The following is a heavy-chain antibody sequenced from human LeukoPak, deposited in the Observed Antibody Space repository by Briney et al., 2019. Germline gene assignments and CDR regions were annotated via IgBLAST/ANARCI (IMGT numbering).Heavy chain of an antibody. J-gene: IGHJ5*02. CDR1: GGPVNSFD. V-gene: IGHV4-59*02. CDR2: IYYSGTT. D-gene: IGHD3-9*01. CDR3: ARFLTTCWFDP. Sequence: SETLSLTCTVSGGPVNSFDWSWIRQPPGKGLEWIGYIYYSGTTNYNPSLRSRVTISVDTSKNQVSLKLSSVTAADTAVYYCARFLTTCWFDPWGQGTLVIVSS.